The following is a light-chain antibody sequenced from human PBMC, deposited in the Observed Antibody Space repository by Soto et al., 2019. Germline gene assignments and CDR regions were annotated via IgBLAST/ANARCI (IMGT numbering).Light chain of an antibody. V-gene: IGKV3-20*01. CDR3: QRFGDAPPWT. J-gene: IGKJ1*01. Sequence: DIVLTQSPGTLSLSPGERATLSCRASQSVSSSYLAWYQQKPGQAPRLLIYGASIRATGIPARFSGSGSGTDFTLTISRLEPGDFAVYYCQRFGDAPPWTFGQGTKV. CDR1: QSVSSSY. CDR2: GAS.